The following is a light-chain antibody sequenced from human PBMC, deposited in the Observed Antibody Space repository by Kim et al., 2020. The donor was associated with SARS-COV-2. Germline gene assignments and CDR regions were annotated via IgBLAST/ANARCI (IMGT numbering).Light chain of an antibody. CDR1: NIGSKS. CDR2: YDS. V-gene: IGLV3-21*04. Sequence: PGKTARITWGGNNIGSKSVHWYQQKPGQAPVLVIYYDSDRPSGIPERFSGSNSGNTATLTISRVEAGDEADYYCQVWDSSSDLNWVFGGGTQLTVL. J-gene: IGLJ3*02. CDR3: QVWDSSSDLNWV.